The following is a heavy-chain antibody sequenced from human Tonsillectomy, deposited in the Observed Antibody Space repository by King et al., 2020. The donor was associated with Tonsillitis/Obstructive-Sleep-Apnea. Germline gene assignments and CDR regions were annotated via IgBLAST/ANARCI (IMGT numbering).Heavy chain of an antibody. Sequence: VQLVESGAEVKKPGESLKISCTGSGYSFPNYWIGWVRQMPGRGLEWMGVIYPGDSDTRYSPSFQGQVTISADKSISTAYQQWSSLKASDIAMYYCARQWGSSWNQFDYWGQGALVTVSS. V-gene: IGHV5-51*01. CDR3: ARQWGSSWNQFDY. CDR2: IYPGDSDT. CDR1: GYSFPNYW. J-gene: IGHJ4*02. D-gene: IGHD6-13*01.